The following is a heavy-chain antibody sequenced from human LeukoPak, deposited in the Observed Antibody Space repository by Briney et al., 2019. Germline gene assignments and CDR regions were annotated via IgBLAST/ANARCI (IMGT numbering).Heavy chain of an antibody. V-gene: IGHV1-2*06. D-gene: IGHD6-13*01. CDR3: ARIKQLGERDY. CDR1: GYTFTGYY. CDR2: INPNSGGT. J-gene: IGHJ4*02. Sequence: ASVKVSCKASGYTFTGYYMHWVRQAPGRGLEWMGRINPNSGGTNYAQKFQGRVTMTRDTSISTAYMELSRLRSDDTAVYYCARIKQLGERDYWGQGTLVTVSS.